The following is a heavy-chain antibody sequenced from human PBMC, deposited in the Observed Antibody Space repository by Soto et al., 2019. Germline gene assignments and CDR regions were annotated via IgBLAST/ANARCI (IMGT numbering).Heavy chain of an antibody. D-gene: IGHD3-9*01. CDR3: AKLGVGGGFFDDVFFDY. J-gene: IGHJ4*02. CDR1: GFTFRSYA. CDR2: ISGSGGST. Sequence: GGSLRLSCAASGFTFRSYAITWVRQAPGKGLEWVSGISGSGGSTYYADSVKGRFTISRDNYKNTVYLEMNSLGAEDTAVYYCAKLGVGGGFFDDVFFDYWGQGTLVTVSS. V-gene: IGHV3-23*01.